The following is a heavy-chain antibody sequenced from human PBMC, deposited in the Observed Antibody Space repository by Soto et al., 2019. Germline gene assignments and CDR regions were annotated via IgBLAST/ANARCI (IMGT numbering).Heavy chain of an antibody. CDR2: IKSKTDGGTT. J-gene: IGHJ6*03. V-gene: IGHV3-15*01. CDR1: GFTFSNAW. Sequence: GGSLRLSCAASGFTFSNAWMSWVRQAPGKGLEWVGRIKSKTDGGTTDYAAPVKGRFTISRDDSKNTLYLQMNSLKTEDTAVYYCTMNGIAAKNYYYYMDVWGKGTTVTVSS. D-gene: IGHD6-25*01. CDR3: TMNGIAAKNYYYYMDV.